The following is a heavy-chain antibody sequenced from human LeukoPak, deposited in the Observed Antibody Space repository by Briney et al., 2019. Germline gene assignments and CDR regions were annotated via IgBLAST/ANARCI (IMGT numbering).Heavy chain of an antibody. CDR1: GFTFSSYA. J-gene: IGHJ4*02. Sequence: PGGSLRLSCAASGFTFSSYAMSWVRQAPGKGLERVSAISGSGGSTYYADSVKGRFTISRDNAKNSLYLQMNSLRAEDTAVYYCARDITMVRGAFDYWGQGTLVTVSS. CDR3: ARDITMVRGAFDY. D-gene: IGHD3-10*01. V-gene: IGHV3-23*01. CDR2: ISGSGGST.